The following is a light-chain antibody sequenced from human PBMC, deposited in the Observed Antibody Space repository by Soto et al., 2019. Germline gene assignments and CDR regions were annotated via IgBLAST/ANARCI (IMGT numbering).Light chain of an antibody. J-gene: IGLJ1*01. CDR2: RNN. CDR3: AAWDDSLSGFYV. V-gene: IGLV1-47*01. CDR1: SSDVVAYKY. Sequence: QSALPQPRSVSGSPGQSVTISCTGTSSDVVAYKYVHWYQHLPGPAPKLLIYRNNLRPSGVPDRFFGSKSGTSASLAISGLRSEDEADYCCAAWDDSLSGFYVFGTGTKVTVL.